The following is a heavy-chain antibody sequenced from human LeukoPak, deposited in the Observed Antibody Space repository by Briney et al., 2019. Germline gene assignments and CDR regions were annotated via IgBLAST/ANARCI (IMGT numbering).Heavy chain of an antibody. CDR1: GFTFSSYG. V-gene: IGHV3-30*18. Sequence: PGGSLRLSCAASGFTFSSYGMHWVRQAPGKGLEWVAVISYDGSNKYYADSVKGRFTISRDNSKNTLYLQMNSLRAEDTAVYDCAKDVPLQGGDLREDYFDYWGQGTLVTVSS. CDR3: AKDVPLQGGDLREDYFDY. J-gene: IGHJ4*02. CDR2: ISYDGSNK. D-gene: IGHD2-21*01.